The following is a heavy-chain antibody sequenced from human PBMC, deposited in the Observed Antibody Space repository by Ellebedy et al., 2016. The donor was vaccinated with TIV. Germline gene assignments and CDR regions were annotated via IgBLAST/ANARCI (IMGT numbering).Heavy chain of an antibody. D-gene: IGHD2-2*01. Sequence: GGSLRLSCAASGFTFSSYSMNWVRQAPGKGLEWVSSISSSSSYIYYADSVKGRFTISRDNAKNSLYLQMNSLRAEDTAVYYCARARPIVVIPASNGMDVWGQGTTVTVSS. CDR2: ISSSSSYI. J-gene: IGHJ6*02. V-gene: IGHV3-21*01. CDR1: GFTFSSYS. CDR3: ARARPIVVIPASNGMDV.